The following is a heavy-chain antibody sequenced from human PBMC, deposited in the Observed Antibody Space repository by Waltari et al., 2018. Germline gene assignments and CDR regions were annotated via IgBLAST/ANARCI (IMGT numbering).Heavy chain of an antibody. D-gene: IGHD1-26*01. CDR1: GYTFNDYY. CDR3: ARDGIGGAHLDY. V-gene: IGHV1-2*02. J-gene: IGHJ4*02. CDR2: INPKNGGI. Sequence: VQLVQSGAEAKKPEASVKVSCQASGYTFNDYYIYWVRQAPGQGLEWVGYINPKNGGIAFAQKCRGRVTMTSDTSISTADMELSGLTSDDTAVYYCARDGIGGAHLDYWGQGTLVTVSS.